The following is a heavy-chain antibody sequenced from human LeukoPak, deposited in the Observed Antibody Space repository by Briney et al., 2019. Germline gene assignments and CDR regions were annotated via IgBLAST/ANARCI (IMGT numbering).Heavy chain of an antibody. CDR1: GYSISSAYY. J-gene: IGHJ3*02. CDR2: IHFSGST. CDR3: ARDRGYYDILTSYYLAFDI. V-gene: IGHV4-38-2*02. Sequence: SETLSLTCTVSGYSISSAYYWGWIRQSPGKGLEWIGYIHFSGSTNYNPSLKSRVTISGDTSKNQFSLKLSSVPAADTAVYYCARDRGYYDILTSYYLAFDIWGQGTMVTVSS. D-gene: IGHD3-9*01.